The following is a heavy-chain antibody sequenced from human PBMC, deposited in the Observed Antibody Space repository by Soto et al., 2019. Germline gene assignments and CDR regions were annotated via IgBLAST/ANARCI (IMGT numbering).Heavy chain of an antibody. J-gene: IGHJ4*02. CDR3: ARVPWELLTPDPYYFDY. D-gene: IGHD1-26*01. V-gene: IGHV3-30-3*01. CDR2: VSYDGSNK. Sequence: QVQLVESGGGAVQPGGSLGLSCAASGFTFSSYAMHWVRQAPGKGLEWVAIVSYDGSNKYYADSVKGRFTIARDNSKNTLYLQMNSLRVEDAAVYCARVPWELLTPDPYYFDYWGQGTLVAVSS. CDR1: GFTFSSYA.